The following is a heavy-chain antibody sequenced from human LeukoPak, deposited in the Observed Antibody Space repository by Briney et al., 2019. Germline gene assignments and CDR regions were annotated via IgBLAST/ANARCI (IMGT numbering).Heavy chain of an antibody. CDR2: IYYSGST. Sequence: SETLSLTCTVSGGSTSSYYWSWIRQPPGKGLEWIGYIYYSGSTNYNPSLKSRVTISVDTSKNQFSLKLSSVTAADTAVYYCARGPVGNYYFDYWGQGTLVTVSS. V-gene: IGHV4-59*12. J-gene: IGHJ4*02. D-gene: IGHD1-26*01. CDR1: GGSTSSYY. CDR3: ARGPVGNYYFDY.